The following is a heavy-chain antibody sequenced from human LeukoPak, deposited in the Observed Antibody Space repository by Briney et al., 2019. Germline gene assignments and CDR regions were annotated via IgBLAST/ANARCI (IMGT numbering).Heavy chain of an antibody. CDR1: GFTFSSYA. CDR3: AKDAFHCSSTSCYLYYFDY. V-gene: IGHV3-23*01. D-gene: IGHD2-2*01. J-gene: IGHJ4*02. CDR2: ISGSGGST. Sequence: GSLRLSCAASGFTFSSYAMSWVRQAPGKGLEWVSAISGSGGSTYYADSVKGRFTISRDNSKNTLYLQMNSLRAEDTAVYYCAKDAFHCSSTSCYLYYFDYWGQGTLVTVSS.